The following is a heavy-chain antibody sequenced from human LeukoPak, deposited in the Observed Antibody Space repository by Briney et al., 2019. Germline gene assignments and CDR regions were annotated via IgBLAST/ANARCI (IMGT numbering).Heavy chain of an antibody. CDR3: ARELLGLSDAFDI. J-gene: IGHJ3*02. V-gene: IGHV3-74*01. D-gene: IGHD3-16*02. CDR1: GFTFSSYW. Sequence: GSLRLSCAASGFTFSSYWMHWVRQAPGKGLVWGSRINSEGSSTSYPDSVKGRFTISRDNSKNTLYLQMNSLRAAGTAVYYCARELLGLSDAFDIWGQGTMVTVSS. CDR2: INSEGSST.